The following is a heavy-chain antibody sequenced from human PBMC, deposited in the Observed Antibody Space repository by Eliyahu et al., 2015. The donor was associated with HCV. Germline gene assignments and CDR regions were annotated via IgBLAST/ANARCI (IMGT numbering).Heavy chain of an antibody. Sequence: GFTFSSYAMSWVRQAPGKGLEWVSAISGSGTYTYYADSVKGRFTISRDNSQNTLYPENKHPGTQDTAIYYCAKNRIAVDGYDAFFIWGQGTMVTVSS. CDR1: GFTFSSYA. J-gene: IGHJ3*02. CDR3: AKNRIAVDGYDAFFI. CDR2: ISGSGTYT. D-gene: IGHD6-19*01. V-gene: IGHV3-23*01.